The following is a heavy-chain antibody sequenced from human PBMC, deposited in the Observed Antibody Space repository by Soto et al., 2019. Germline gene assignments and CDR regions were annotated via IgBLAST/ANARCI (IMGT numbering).Heavy chain of an antibody. CDR3: ARAKRRDTMVRGVIPQKYYFDY. V-gene: IGHV4-34*01. Sequence: SPPLSLTRAVYGGSYSGYYWSWIRQPPGKGLEWIGEINHSGSTNYNPSLKSRVTISVDTSKDQFSLKLSSVTAADTAVYYCARAKRRDTMVRGVIPQKYYFDYWGQGTLVTVSS. D-gene: IGHD3-10*01. CDR1: GGSYSGYY. J-gene: IGHJ4*02. CDR2: INHSGST.